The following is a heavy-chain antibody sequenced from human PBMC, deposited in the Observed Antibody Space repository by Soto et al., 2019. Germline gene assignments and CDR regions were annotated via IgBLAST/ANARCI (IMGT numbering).Heavy chain of an antibody. V-gene: IGHV1-69*13. CDR1: GGTFSSYA. Sequence: GASVKASCKASGGTFSSYAISWVRQAPGQGLEWMGGIIPIFGTANYAQKFQGRVTITADESTSTAYMELSSLRSEDTAVYYCARDYVVRSYHLNWFDPWGQGTLVTVSS. CDR3: ARDYVVRSYHLNWFDP. CDR2: IIPIFGTA. D-gene: IGHD2-15*01. J-gene: IGHJ5*02.